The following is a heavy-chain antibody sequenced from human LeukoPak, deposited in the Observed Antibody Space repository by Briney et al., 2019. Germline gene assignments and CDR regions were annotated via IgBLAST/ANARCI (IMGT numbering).Heavy chain of an antibody. J-gene: IGHJ4*02. V-gene: IGHV1-69*04. CDR1: GGTFSSYT. CDR3: ARDRGHDYGDYVPRMLDY. CDR2: IIPILGIA. Sequence: SVKVSCKAYGGTFSSYTISWVRQAPGQGLEWMGRIIPILGIANYAQKFQGRVTITADKSTSTAYMELSSLRSDDTAVHYCARDRGHDYGDYVPRMLDYWGQGTLVTVSS. D-gene: IGHD4-17*01.